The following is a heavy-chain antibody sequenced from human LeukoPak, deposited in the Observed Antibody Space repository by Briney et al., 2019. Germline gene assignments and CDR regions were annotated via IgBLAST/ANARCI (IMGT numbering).Heavy chain of an antibody. V-gene: IGHV3-23*01. Sequence: GGSLRLSCAASGFTFSSYAMSWVRQAPGKGLEWVSAISGSGGSTYYADSVKGRFTISRDNSKNTLYLQMNSLRAEDTAVYYCAKDRGTMVRGPDAFDIWGQGTMVTVSS. D-gene: IGHD3-10*01. CDR1: GFTFSSYA. J-gene: IGHJ3*02. CDR3: AKDRGTMVRGPDAFDI. CDR2: ISGSGGST.